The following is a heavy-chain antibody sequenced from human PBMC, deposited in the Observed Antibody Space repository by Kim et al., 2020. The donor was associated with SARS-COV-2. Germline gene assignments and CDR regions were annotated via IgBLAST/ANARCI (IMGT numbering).Heavy chain of an antibody. Sequence: VKGRFTISRDNSKNTLYLQMNSLRAEDTAVYYCAKVIYDICLGYYGMDVWGQGTTVTVSS. J-gene: IGHJ6*02. V-gene: IGHV3-23*01. CDR3: AKVIYDICLGYYGMDV. D-gene: IGHD3-9*01.